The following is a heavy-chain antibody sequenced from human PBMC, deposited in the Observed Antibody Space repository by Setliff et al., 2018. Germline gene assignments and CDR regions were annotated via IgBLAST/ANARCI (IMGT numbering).Heavy chain of an antibody. V-gene: IGHV4-59*01. Sequence: SETLSLTCAVSGASTTTYYWSWIRQPPGKGLEWIGYIFSGGSTKFNPPLKSRVXXSVXXXXXXXXXXXXSVTAADTAIYYCGRHLGPWDPVDFWGQGTLVTVSS. J-gene: IGHJ4*02. CDR3: GRHLGPWDPVDF. CDR1: GASTTTYY. CDR2: IFSGGST. D-gene: IGHD1-26*01.